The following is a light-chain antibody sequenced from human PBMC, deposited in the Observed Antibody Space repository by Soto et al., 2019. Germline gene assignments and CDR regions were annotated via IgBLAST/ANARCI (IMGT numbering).Light chain of an antibody. Sequence: DIQMTQSPSSLSASVGDRVTITCRASQSISNNLNWYQQKPGKAPRLLIYAASSLQSGVPSRFSGRGSGTDFTLLINSLQPEDFTTYYCQQSYRTPLTFGGGTKVEIK. V-gene: IGKV1-39*01. CDR3: QQSYRTPLT. CDR2: AAS. CDR1: QSISNN. J-gene: IGKJ4*01.